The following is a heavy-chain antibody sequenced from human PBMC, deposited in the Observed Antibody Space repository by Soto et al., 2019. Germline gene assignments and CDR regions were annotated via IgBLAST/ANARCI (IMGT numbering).Heavy chain of an antibody. Sequence: SETLSLTCAVSGASISKTDWWRWVRQPPGKGLEWIGEIYHSGTTNCDPSLKSRVTISLDKSKSLFSLTLTSLTAADTAGYYCAIPEACAFDYWGQATLVTIYS. CDR3: AIPEACAFDY. J-gene: IGHJ4*02. V-gene: IGHV4-4*02. CDR2: IYHSGTT. CDR1: GASISKTDW.